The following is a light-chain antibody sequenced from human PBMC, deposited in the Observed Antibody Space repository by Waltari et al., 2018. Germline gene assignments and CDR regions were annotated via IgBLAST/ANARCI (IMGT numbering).Light chain of an antibody. CDR1: QSISSW. CDR3: QQYNSYPWT. CDR2: KAS. Sequence: DIQMTQSPSTLSASVGDRVTITFRASQSISSWLAWYQQNPGKAPKLLSYKASSLESGVPARFGGSGSGTEFTLTISSLQPDDFATYYCQQYNSYPWTFGQGTKVEIK. J-gene: IGKJ1*01. V-gene: IGKV1-5*03.